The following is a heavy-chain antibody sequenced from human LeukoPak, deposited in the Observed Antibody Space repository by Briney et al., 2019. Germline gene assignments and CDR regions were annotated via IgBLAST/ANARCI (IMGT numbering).Heavy chain of an antibody. CDR1: GFTFSNHW. D-gene: IGHD5-18*01. J-gene: IGHJ4*02. Sequence: GGSLRLSCAASGFTFSNHWMHWVRQAPGKGLMWVSRINRGGSRTDYADSVEGRFTISRDDAKNTLYLQLNSLRAEDTAVYFCARGGSDTAMAHDYWGQGTLVTVSS. V-gene: IGHV3-74*01. CDR3: ARGGSDTAMAHDY. CDR2: INRGGSRT.